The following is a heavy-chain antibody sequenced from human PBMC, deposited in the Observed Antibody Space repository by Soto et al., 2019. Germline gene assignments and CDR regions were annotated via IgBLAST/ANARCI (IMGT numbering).Heavy chain of an antibody. CDR3: ARAPGRMVTAILLPNWFDP. J-gene: IGHJ5*02. V-gene: IGHV4-30-4*01. CDR2: IYYSGST. Sequence: QVQLQESGPGLVKPSQTLSLTCTVSGGSISSGDYYWSWILQPPGKGLEWIGYIYYSGSTYYNPSLKSRVTISVDTSKNQFSLKLSSVTAADTAVYYCARAPGRMVTAILLPNWFDPWGQGTLVTVSS. CDR1: GGSISSGDYY. D-gene: IGHD2-21*02.